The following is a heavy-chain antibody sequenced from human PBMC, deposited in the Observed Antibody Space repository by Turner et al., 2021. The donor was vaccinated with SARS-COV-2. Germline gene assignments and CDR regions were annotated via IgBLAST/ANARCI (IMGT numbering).Heavy chain of an antibody. V-gene: IGHV3-66*04. J-gene: IGHJ4*02. Sequence: EVQLVESGGGLVQPGVSLRLSCAASGFTVSSNYMSWVRRAPGKGLEWVSLIYSGGSTDYADSVKGRFTISRDNSKNTLSLQMNSLRAEDTAVYYCARHKWRRGAFDYWGQGTLVTVSS. CDR3: ARHKWRRGAFDY. D-gene: IGHD5-12*01. CDR2: IYSGGST. CDR1: GFTVSSNY.